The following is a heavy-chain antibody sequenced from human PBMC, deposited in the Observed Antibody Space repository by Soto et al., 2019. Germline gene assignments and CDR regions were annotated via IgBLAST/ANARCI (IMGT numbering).Heavy chain of an antibody. CDR2: INHSGST. J-gene: IGHJ6*02. V-gene: IGHV4-34*01. D-gene: IGHD2-2*01. CDR1: GGSFSGYY. CDR3: ARFVPAAMAERVGMDV. Sequence: SETLSLTCAVYGGSFSGYYWSWIRQPPGKGLEWIGEINHSGSTSYNPSLKSRVTISVDTSKNQFSLKLSSVTAADTAVYYCARFVPAAMAERVGMDVWGQGTTVTVSS.